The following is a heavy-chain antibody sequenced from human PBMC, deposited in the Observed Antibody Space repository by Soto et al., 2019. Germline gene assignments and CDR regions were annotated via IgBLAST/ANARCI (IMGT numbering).Heavy chain of an antibody. D-gene: IGHD1-26*01. CDR2: ISYDGSNK. CDR3: ARGSGGSYWGGGFDY. J-gene: IGHJ4*02. Sequence: QVQLVESGGGVVQPGRSLRLSCAASGFTFSSYAMHWVRQAPGKGLEWVAVISYDGSNKYYADSVKGRFTISRDNSKNTLDLQMNSLRAEDKAVYYCARGSGGSYWGGGFDYWGQGTLVTVSS. CDR1: GFTFSSYA. V-gene: IGHV3-30-3*01.